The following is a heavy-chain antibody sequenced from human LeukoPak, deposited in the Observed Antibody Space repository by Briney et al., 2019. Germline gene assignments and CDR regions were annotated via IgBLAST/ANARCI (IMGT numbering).Heavy chain of an antibody. CDR1: GFTFSSYA. V-gene: IGHV3-30*04. CDR3: ARETGGDNYYYYGMDV. D-gene: IGHD1-26*01. Sequence: GGSLRLSCAASGFTFSSYAMHWVRQAPGKGLEWVAVTSYDGSNKHYADSVKGRFTISRDNSKNTLYLQMNSLRAEDTAVYYCARETGGDNYYYYGMDVWGKGTTVTVSS. CDR2: TSYDGSNK. J-gene: IGHJ6*04.